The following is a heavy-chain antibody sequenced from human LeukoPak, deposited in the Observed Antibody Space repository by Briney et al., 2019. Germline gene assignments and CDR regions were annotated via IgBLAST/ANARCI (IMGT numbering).Heavy chain of an antibody. Sequence: KSSETLSLTCTVSGGSISSSSTYYWGWIRQPPGKGLEWIGSIYYSGSTYYNPSLKSRVTISVDTSKNQFSLKLYSVTAADTAVYYCARHIGSRATAKSLLNWFDPWGQGTLVTVSS. CDR3: ARHIGSRATAKSLLNWFDP. D-gene: IGHD1-26*01. CDR2: IYYSGST. CDR1: GGSISSSSTYY. V-gene: IGHV4-39*01. J-gene: IGHJ5*02.